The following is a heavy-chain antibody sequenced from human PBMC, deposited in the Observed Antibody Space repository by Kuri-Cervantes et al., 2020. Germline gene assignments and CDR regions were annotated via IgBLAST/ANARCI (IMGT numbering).Heavy chain of an antibody. CDR3: ARVKYYYDSRLNWGDFDY. V-gene: IGHV3-21*04. CDR1: GFTFSSYA. D-gene: IGHD3-22*01. J-gene: IGHJ4*02. Sequence: GESLKISCAASGFTFSSYAMSWVRQAPGKGLEWVSSISSSSSYIYYADSVKGRFTISRDNAKNSLYLQMNSLRAEDTAVYYCARVKYYYDSRLNWGDFDYWGQGTLVTVSS. CDR2: ISSSSSYI.